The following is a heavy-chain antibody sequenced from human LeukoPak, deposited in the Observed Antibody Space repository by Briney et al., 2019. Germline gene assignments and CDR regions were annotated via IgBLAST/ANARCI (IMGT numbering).Heavy chain of an antibody. Sequence: GGSLRLSCAASGFTFSSYAMSWVRQAPGKGLEWVSVISDGGGSTYYADSVKGRFTISRDNSKNTLYLQMNSLRAEDTAVYYCAKQGRVCSGGTCFTNYYFDFWGQGTLVTVSS. J-gene: IGHJ4*02. D-gene: IGHD2-15*01. CDR1: GFTFSSYA. CDR3: AKQGRVCSGGTCFTNYYFDF. CDR2: ISDGGGST. V-gene: IGHV3-23*01.